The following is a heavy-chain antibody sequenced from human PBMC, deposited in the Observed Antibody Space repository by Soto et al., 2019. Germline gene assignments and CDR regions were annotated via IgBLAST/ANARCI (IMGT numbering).Heavy chain of an antibody. D-gene: IGHD3-22*01. CDR3: VRHSYFDWSGYDGRYFDS. CDR1: GASMSSDLYY. CDR2: INYGGSPSINFDVNY. J-gene: IGHJ4*02. Sequence: QLHLQESGPGLVKPSETLSLTCDVSGASMSSDLYYWAWLRQPPGKGLEWIGSINYGGSPSINFDVNYYDNSYLQSRVTISVDTSKKRSYLNLISEPAGETAVYYCVRHSYFDWSGYDGRYFDSWGQGILVTVSS. V-gene: IGHV4-39*01.